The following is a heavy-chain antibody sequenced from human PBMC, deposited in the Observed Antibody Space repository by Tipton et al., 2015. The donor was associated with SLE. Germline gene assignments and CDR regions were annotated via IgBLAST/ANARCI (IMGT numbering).Heavy chain of an antibody. CDR1: GYTFTGYY. D-gene: IGHD3-22*01. Sequence: QSGPEVKKPGASVKVSCKASGYTFTGYYMHWVRQAPGQGLEWMGWINPNSGGTNYAQKFQGRFTMTRDTSISTAYMELSRLRSDDTAVYYCARCYYDSSGYSSFDYWGQGTLVTVSS. CDR2: INPNSGGT. CDR3: ARCYYDSSGYSSFDY. V-gene: IGHV1-2*02. J-gene: IGHJ4*02.